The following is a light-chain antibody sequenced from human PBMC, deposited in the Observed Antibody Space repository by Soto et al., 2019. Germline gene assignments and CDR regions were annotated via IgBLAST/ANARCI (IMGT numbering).Light chain of an antibody. V-gene: IGLV2-8*01. J-gene: IGLJ3*02. CDR3: SSYAASNNFYFV. CDR2: EVT. CDR1: SSEVGGYNY. Sequence: QSALTQPPSASGSPGQSVTISWTGTSSEVGGYNYVSWYQQYPGRAPKLMIYEVTKRPSGVPDRFSGSKSGNTASLTVSGLQAEDEADYYCSSYAASNNFYFVFGGGTKVTVL.